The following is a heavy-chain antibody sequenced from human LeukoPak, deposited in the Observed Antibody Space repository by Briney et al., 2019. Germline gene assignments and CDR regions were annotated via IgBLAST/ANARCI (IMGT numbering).Heavy chain of an antibody. V-gene: IGHV3-43*01. J-gene: IGHJ4*02. CDR3: AKDGKNYFDY. CDR1: GFIFDHYT. CDR2: ISWDGGST. Sequence: GGSLRLSCAASGFIFDHYTMHWVRQAPGKGLEWVSLISWDGGSTYYADSVKGRFTISRDNSKNSLSLQMNSLRAEDTALYYCAKDGKNYFDYWGQGTLVTVSS.